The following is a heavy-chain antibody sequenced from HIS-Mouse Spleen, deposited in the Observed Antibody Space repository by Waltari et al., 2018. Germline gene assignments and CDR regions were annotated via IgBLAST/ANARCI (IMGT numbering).Heavy chain of an antibody. CDR3: ARDKLGYCTNGVCYKGGYYFDY. V-gene: IGHV3-11*01. CDR1: GFTFSDYY. Sequence: QVQLVESGGGLVKPGGSLRLSCAASGFTFSDYYMSWIRQAPGKGLAWVSYISSSGSTIYYADSVKGRFTISRDNAKNSLYLQMNSLRAEDTAVYYCARDKLGYCTNGVCYKGGYYFDYWGQGTLVTVSS. D-gene: IGHD2-8*01. J-gene: IGHJ4*02. CDR2: ISSSGSTI.